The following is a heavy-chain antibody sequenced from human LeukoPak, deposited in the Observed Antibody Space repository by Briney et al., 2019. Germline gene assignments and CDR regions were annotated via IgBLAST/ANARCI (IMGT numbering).Heavy chain of an antibody. CDR3: ARDTGYSSGWTSPWDYYYGMDV. CDR1: RYTFTGYY. D-gene: IGHD6-19*01. CDR2: IIPILGIA. J-gene: IGHJ6*02. Sequence: SVKVSCKASRYTFTGYYMHWVRQAPGQGLEWMGRIIPILGIANYAQKFQGRVTITADKSTSTAYMELSSLRSEDTAVYYCARDTGYSSGWTSPWDYYYGMDVWGQGTTVTVSS. V-gene: IGHV1-69*04.